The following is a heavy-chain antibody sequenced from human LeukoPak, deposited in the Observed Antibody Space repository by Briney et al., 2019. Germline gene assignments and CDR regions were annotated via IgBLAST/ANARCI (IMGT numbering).Heavy chain of an antibody. CDR2: MYYSGST. Sequence: SETLSLTCTVSGGSISSSSYYWGWIRQPPGKGLEWIGSMYYSGSTYYNPSLKSRVTISVDTSKNQFSLKLSSVTAADTAVYYCARVVRITIFGVVINYYYYMDVWGKGTTVTVSS. CDR1: GGSISSSSYY. V-gene: IGHV4-39*07. CDR3: ARVVRITIFGVVINYYYYMDV. J-gene: IGHJ6*03. D-gene: IGHD3-3*01.